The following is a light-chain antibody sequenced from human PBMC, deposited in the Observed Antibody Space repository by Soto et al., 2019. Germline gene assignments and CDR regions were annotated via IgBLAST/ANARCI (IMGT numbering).Light chain of an antibody. CDR2: DVT. V-gene: IGLV2-11*01. CDR1: SSDVGGYNY. CDR3: SSFTSNRIYV. Sequence: QSVLTQPRSVSGSPGQSVTISCTGTSSDVGGYNYVSWYQQHPGKAPKFMIYDVTKRPSGVPDRFSGSKSGNTASLTISGLQAEDEADYYCSSFTSNRIYVFGPGTKLTVL. J-gene: IGLJ1*01.